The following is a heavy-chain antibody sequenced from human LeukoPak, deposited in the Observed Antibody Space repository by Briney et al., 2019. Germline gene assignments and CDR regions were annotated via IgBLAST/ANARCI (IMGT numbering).Heavy chain of an antibody. CDR1: GGSISSGSYY. CDR3: ARLPRTTVTTSYYFDY. D-gene: IGHD4-17*01. J-gene: IGHJ4*02. CDR2: IYTSGST. Sequence: SETLSLTCTVSGGSISSGSYYWSWIRQPAGKGLEWIGRIYTSGSTNYNPSLKSRVTISVDTSKNQFSLKLSSVTAADTAVYYCARLPRTTVTTSYYFDYWGQGTLVTVSS. V-gene: IGHV4-61*02.